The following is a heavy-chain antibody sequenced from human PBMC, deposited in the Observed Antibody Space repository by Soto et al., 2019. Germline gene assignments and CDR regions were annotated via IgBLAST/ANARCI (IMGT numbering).Heavy chain of an antibody. CDR3: VRDYYGSGSYYTLGAFDI. CDR2: INPNSGGT. V-gene: IGHV1-2*04. Sequence: GASVKVSSKASGYTFTGYYMHWVRQAPGQGLEWMGWINPNSGGTNYAQKFQGWVTMTRDTSISTAYMELSRLRSDDTAVYYCVRDYYGSGSYYTLGAFDIWGQGTMVTVSS. CDR1: GYTFTGYY. J-gene: IGHJ3*02. D-gene: IGHD3-10*01.